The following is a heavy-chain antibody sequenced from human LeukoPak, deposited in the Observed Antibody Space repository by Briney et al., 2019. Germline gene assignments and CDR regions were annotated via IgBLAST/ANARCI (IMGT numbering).Heavy chain of an antibody. CDR2: IYHSGST. J-gene: IGHJ4*02. CDR1: GGSISSSNW. CDR3: ARTIVDTATYYFDY. D-gene: IGHD5-18*01. Sequence: SGTLSLTCAVSGGSISSSNWWSWVRQPPGKGLEWIGEIYHSGSTNYNPSLKSRVTISVDTSKNQFSLKLSSVTAADTAVYYCARTIVDTATYYFDYWGQGTLVTVSS. V-gene: IGHV4-4*02.